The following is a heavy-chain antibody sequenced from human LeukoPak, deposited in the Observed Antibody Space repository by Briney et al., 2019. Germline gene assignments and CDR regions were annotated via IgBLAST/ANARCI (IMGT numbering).Heavy chain of an antibody. J-gene: IGHJ3*02. D-gene: IGHD3-10*01. V-gene: IGHV4-34*01. CDR3: ASLRGHDAFDI. CDR1: GGSFSGYY. CDR2: INHSGST. Sequence: PSETLSLTCAVYGGSFSGYYWSWIRQPPGKGLEWIGEINHSGSTNYNPSLRSRVTISVDTFKNQFSLKLSSVTAADTAVYYCASLRGHDAFDIWGQGTMVTVSS.